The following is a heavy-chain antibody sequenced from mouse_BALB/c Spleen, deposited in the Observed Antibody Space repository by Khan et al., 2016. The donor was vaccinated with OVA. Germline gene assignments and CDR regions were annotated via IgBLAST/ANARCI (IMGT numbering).Heavy chain of an antibody. CDR1: GSTFTNFY. CDR2: IYPGNVNT. Sequence: QVQLKQSGPELVKPGASVRISCKASGSTFTNFYIHWVKQRPGQGLEWIGWIYPGNVNTKYNEYFKGKATLTADKSSSTAYMLLSSLTSEDSAVYFCARGDYYGTYAMDYWGQGTSVIVSS. V-gene: IGHV1S56*01. J-gene: IGHJ4*01. D-gene: IGHD1-1*01. CDR3: ARGDYYGTYAMDY.